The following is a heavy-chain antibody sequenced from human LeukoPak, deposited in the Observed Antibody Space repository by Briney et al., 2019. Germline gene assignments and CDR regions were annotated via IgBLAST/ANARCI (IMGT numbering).Heavy chain of an antibody. CDR2: IYYSGST. CDR3: ASHNDCYASYFDY. Sequence: SETLSLTCTVSGGSISSSSYYWGWIRQPPGKGLEWIGSIYYSGSTYYNPSLKSRVTISVDTSKNQFSLRLSSVTAADTAVYYCASHNDCYASYFDYWGQGTLVTVSS. D-gene: IGHD2-21*01. CDR1: GGSISSSSYY. J-gene: IGHJ4*02. V-gene: IGHV4-39*01.